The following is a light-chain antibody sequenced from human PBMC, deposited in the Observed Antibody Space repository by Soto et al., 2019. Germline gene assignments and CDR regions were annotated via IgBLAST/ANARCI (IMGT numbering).Light chain of an antibody. Sequence: DVVMTQSPFSLTVTLGQPASISCRSSQSLVHSEGNTYLNWFQQRPGQSPRRLIYKGSNRDSGIADRFGGTGSVTELTLKLSRVEAEDVGGYFCMQGTHWPQTFGQGTKLEIK. V-gene: IGKV2-30*02. J-gene: IGKJ2*01. CDR2: KGS. CDR1: QSLVHSEGNTY. CDR3: MQGTHWPQT.